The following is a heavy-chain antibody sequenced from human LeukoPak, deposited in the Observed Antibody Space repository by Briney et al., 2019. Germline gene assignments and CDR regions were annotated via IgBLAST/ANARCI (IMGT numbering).Heavy chain of an antibody. J-gene: IGHJ3*02. CDR2: IWYDGSNK. Sequence: PGGSLRLSCAASGFTFSRYGMHWVRQAPGKGLEWVAVIWYDGSNKYYADSVKGRFTISRDNSKNTLYLQMNSLRAEDTALYYCARVFCAYCGASDAFDIWGQGTMVTVSS. V-gene: IGHV3-33*08. CDR3: ARVFCAYCGASDAFDI. D-gene: IGHD2-21*01. CDR1: GFTFSRYG.